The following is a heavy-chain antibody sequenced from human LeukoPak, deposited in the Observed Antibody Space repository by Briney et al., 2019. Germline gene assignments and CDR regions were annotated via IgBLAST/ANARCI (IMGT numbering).Heavy chain of an antibody. J-gene: IGHJ4*02. CDR2: IYYSGST. CDR3: ARGAFKYSSGYLNYFDY. V-gene: IGHV4-61*01. D-gene: IGHD3-22*01. Sequence: PSETLSLTCTVSGGSVSSGSYYWSWIRQPPGKGLEWIGYIYYSGSTNYNPSLKSRVTISVDTSKNQFSLKLSSVTAADTAVYYCARGAFKYSSGYLNYFDYWGQGTLVTVSS. CDR1: GGSVSSGSYY.